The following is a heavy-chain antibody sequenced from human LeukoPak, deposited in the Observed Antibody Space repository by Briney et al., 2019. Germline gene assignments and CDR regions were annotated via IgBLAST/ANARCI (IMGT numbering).Heavy chain of an antibody. D-gene: IGHD1-7*01. CDR1: GGSISSGSYY. J-gene: IGHJ4*02. V-gene: IGHV4-61*02. CDR3: AREAQTGTALDY. Sequence: MSSETLSLTCTVSGGSISSGSYYWSWIRQPAGKGLEWIGRIYTSGSTNYNPSLKSRVTISVDTSKNQFSLKLSSVTAADTAVYYCAREAQTGTALDYWGQGTLVTVSS. CDR2: IYTSGST.